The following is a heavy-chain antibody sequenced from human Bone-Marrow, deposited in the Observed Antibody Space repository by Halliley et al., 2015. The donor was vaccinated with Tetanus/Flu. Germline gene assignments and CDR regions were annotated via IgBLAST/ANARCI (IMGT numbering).Heavy chain of an antibody. D-gene: IGHD3-10*01. Sequence: GLEWMGWINTYNGNTNYAQCFQGRVPMTADTTTAYMELRSLRSDDTAVYYCVSYGSGTTIDCWGQGTLVTVSS. V-gene: IGHV1-18*01. J-gene: IGHJ4*02. CDR2: INTYNGNT. CDR3: VSYGSGTTIDC.